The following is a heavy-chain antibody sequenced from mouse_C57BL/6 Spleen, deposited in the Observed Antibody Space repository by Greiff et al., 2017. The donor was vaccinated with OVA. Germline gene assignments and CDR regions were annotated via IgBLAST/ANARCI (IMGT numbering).Heavy chain of an antibody. CDR1: GYAFSSYW. CDR2: IYPGDGDT. V-gene: IGHV1-80*01. Sequence: QVHVKQSGAELVKPGASVKISCKASGYAFSSYWMNWVKQRPGKGLEWIGQIYPGDGDTNYNGKFKGKATLTADKSSSTAYMQLSSLTSEDSAVYFCAREEGLRRGSFDVWGTGTTVTVSS. D-gene: IGHD2-4*01. CDR3: AREEGLRRGSFDV. J-gene: IGHJ1*03.